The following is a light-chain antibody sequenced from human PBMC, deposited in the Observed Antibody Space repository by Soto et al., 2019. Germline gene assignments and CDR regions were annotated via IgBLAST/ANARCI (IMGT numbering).Light chain of an antibody. V-gene: IGKV3-15*01. CDR3: QQYNNWPPKKT. J-gene: IGKJ4*01. Sequence: EIVMTQSPATLSVSPGERATLSCRASQSVSSNLAWYQQKPGQAPRLLIYGASTRATGIPARFSGSGSGTEFTLTISSLQSEDFAVYYCQQYNNWPPKKTFGGGTKVDIK. CDR1: QSVSSN. CDR2: GAS.